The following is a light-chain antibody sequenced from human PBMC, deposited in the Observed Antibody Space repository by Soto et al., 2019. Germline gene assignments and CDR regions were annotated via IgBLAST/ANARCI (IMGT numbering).Light chain of an antibody. V-gene: IGLV2-23*01. CDR3: CSYTGSSTS. CDR2: EGN. Sequence: QSALTQPASVSGSPGQSITMSCAGASSDVGSYNLVSWYQQYPGNALKLIYEGNKRPSGVSNRFSGSGSGNTASLTISGLQAEDAADYYCCSYTGSSTSFGGGTKLTVL. J-gene: IGLJ3*02. CDR1: SSDVGSYNL.